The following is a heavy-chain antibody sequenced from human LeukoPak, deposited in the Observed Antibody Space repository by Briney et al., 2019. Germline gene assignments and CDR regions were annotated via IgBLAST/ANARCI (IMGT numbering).Heavy chain of an antibody. D-gene: IGHD6-19*01. V-gene: IGHV3-73*01. Sequence: PGGSLRLSCAASGFTFSGSAMHWVRQASGKGLEWVGRIRSKANSYATAYAASVKGRFTISRDDSKNTAYLQMNSLKTEDTAVYYCAKDRVPDSGWEIDYWGQGTLVIVSS. CDR3: AKDRVPDSGWEIDY. CDR2: IRSKANSYAT. J-gene: IGHJ4*02. CDR1: GFTFSGSA.